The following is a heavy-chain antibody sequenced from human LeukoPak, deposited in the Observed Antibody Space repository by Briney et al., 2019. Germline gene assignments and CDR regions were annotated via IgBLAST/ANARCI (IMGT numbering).Heavy chain of an antibody. J-gene: IGHJ4*02. Sequence: GGSLRLSCAASGFTFSNYWMSWVRQAPGKGLEWVANIKPDGSAKYNVDSLKGRFTISRDNARNSLFLEMNSLRAEDTAVYYCARDGLLGYCSSTSCPTPTFDYWGQGTLVTVSS. CDR1: GFTFSNYW. V-gene: IGHV3-7*01. CDR2: IKPDGSAK. CDR3: ARDGLLGYCSSTSCPTPTFDY. D-gene: IGHD2-2*01.